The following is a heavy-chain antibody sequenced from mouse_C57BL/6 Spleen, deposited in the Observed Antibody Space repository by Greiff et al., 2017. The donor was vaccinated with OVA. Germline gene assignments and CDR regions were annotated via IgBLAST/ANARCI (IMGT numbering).Heavy chain of an antibody. CDR1: GFTFSDYG. CDR3: ARKANWDLYYAMDY. D-gene: IGHD4-1*01. Sequence: EVKLVESGGGLVKPGGSLKLSCAASGFTFSDYGMHWVRQAPEKGLEWVAYISSGRSTIYYADTVKGRFTISRDNAKNTLFLQMTSLRSEDTAMYYCARKANWDLYYAMDYWGQGTSVTVSS. CDR2: ISSGRSTI. J-gene: IGHJ4*01. V-gene: IGHV5-17*01.